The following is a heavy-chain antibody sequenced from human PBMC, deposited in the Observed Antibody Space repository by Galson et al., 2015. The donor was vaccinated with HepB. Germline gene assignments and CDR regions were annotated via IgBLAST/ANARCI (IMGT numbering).Heavy chain of an antibody. Sequence: SLRLSCAASGFTFSRHSMNWVRQAPGKGLEWVSSISSTWNYIYYADSVKGRFTISRDNAKNSLYLQMNSLRAEDTAVYYCARADRYYNDSSGYPYFAYWGQGTLVTVFS. CDR1: GFTFSRHS. CDR3: ARADRYYNDSSGYPYFAY. J-gene: IGHJ4*02. D-gene: IGHD3-22*01. V-gene: IGHV3-21*01. CDR2: ISSTWNYI.